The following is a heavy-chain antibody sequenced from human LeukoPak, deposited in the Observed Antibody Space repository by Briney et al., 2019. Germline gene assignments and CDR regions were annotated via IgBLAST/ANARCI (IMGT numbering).Heavy chain of an antibody. D-gene: IGHD6-19*01. J-gene: IGHJ4*02. Sequence: ASVKVSCKASGYTFTSYYMHWVRQAPGQGLEWMGIINPSGGSTSYAQKFQGRVTMTRDTSTSTVYMELSSLRSEDTAVYYCARVVSIAVAGSFSDYWGQGTLVTVSS. V-gene: IGHV1-46*01. CDR1: GYTFTSYY. CDR2: INPSGGST. CDR3: ARVVSIAVAGSFSDY.